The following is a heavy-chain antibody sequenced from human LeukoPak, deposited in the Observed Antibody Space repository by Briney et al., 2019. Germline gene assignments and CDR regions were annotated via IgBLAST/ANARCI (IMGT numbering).Heavy chain of an antibody. Sequence: GGSLRLSCAASGFTFSGSAMHWVRQASGKGLERVGRIRSKANSYATAYAASVKGRFTISRDDSKNTAYLQMNSLKTEDTAVYYCTSTRYCSGGSCYSADYWGQGTLVTVSS. V-gene: IGHV3-73*01. CDR2: IRSKANSYAT. D-gene: IGHD2-15*01. CDR3: TSTRYCSGGSCYSADY. CDR1: GFTFSGSA. J-gene: IGHJ4*02.